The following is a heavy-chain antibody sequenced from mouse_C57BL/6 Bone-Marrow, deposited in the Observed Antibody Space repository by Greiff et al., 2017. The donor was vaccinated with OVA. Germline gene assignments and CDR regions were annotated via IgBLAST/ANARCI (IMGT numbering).Heavy chain of an antibody. CDR3: ARDATWYFDY. J-gene: IGHJ2*01. V-gene: IGHV5-17*01. CDR1: GFTFSDYG. CDR2: LSSGRITI. D-gene: IGHD6-1*01. Sequence: EVKLVESGGGLVKPGGSLKLSCAASGFTFSDYGMHWVRQAPEKGLEWVAYLSSGRITIYYADTVTGRFTISRDNAKNTLFLQMTSLRSEDTAMYYCARDATWYFDYWGKGTTLTVSS.